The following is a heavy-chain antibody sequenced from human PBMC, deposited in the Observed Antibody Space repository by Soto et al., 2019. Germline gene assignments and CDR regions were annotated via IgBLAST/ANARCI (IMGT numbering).Heavy chain of an antibody. D-gene: IGHD3-3*01. CDR1: GGTFSSYA. Sequence: QVQLVQSGAEVKKPGSSVKVSCKASGGTFSSYAISWVRQAPGQGLEWMGGIIPIFGTANYAQKFQGRVTSTADESTSTAYMELSSLRSEDTAVYYCARNPLECDFYYYYGMDVWGQGTTVTVSS. CDR2: IIPIFGTA. V-gene: IGHV1-69*01. CDR3: ARNPLECDFYYYYGMDV. J-gene: IGHJ6*02.